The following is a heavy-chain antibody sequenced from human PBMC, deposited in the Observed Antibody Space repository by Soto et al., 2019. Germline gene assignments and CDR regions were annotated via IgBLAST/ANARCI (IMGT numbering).Heavy chain of an antibody. CDR2: ISDSGVST. CDR3: AKDTRYCSSTSCYFSGMDV. D-gene: IGHD2-2*01. V-gene: IGHV3-23*01. J-gene: IGHJ6*02. CDR1: GFTFSRSA. Sequence: EVQLLESGGGLEQPGGSLRLSCAASGFTFSRSAMSWVRQAPGKGLEGVSGISDSGVSTYYADSVKGRFTISRDNSKNTLYLQMNSLRAEDTAVYYCAKDTRYCSSTSCYFSGMDVWGQGTTVTISS.